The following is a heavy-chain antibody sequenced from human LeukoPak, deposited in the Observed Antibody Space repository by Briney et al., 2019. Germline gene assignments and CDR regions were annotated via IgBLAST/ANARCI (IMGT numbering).Heavy chain of an antibody. CDR3: ARDSSGYYLEYYFDY. D-gene: IGHD3-22*01. CDR1: GGSISSGDYY. CDR2: IYYSGIT. J-gene: IGHJ4*02. Sequence: PSQTLSLXCTVSGGSISSGDYYWSWIRQPPGKGLEWIGYIYYSGITYYNPSLKSRVTISVDTSKNQFSLKLSSVTAADTAVYYCARDSSGYYLEYYFDYWGQGTLVTVSS. V-gene: IGHV4-30-4*08.